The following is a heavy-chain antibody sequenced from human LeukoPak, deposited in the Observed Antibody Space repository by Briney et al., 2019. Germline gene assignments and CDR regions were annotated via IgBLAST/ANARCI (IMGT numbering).Heavy chain of an antibody. CDR2: IYTSGST. D-gene: IGHD1-26*01. CDR1: GGSISSGSYY. J-gene: IGHJ3*02. V-gene: IGHV4-61*02. Sequence: SETLSLTCTVSGGSISSGSYYWSWIRQPAGKGLEWIGRIYTSGSTNYNPSLKSRVTVSVDTSKNQFSLKLSSVTAADTAVYYCAREPGQYSGSYYDAFDIWGQETMVTVSS. CDR3: AREPGQYSGSYYDAFDI.